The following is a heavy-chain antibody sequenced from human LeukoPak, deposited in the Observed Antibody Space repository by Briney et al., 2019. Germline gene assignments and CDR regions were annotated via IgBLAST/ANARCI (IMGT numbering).Heavy chain of an antibody. CDR2: INPNSGGT. J-gene: IGHJ5*02. CDR1: GYTFTGYY. Sequence: ASVKVSCKASGYTFTGYYMHWVRQAPGQGLEWMGWINPNSGGTNYAQKFQGRVTMTRDTSISTAYMELSSLRSDDTAVYYCARPMTTYGPNWFDPWGQGNLVTVSS. V-gene: IGHV1-2*02. CDR3: ARPMTTYGPNWFDP. D-gene: IGHD4-11*01.